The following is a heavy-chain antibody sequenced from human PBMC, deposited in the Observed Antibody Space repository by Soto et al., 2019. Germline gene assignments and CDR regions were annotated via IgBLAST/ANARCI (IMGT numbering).Heavy chain of an antibody. Sequence: GGSLRLSCAASGFTFSDYYMSWIRQAPGKGLEWVSAFSGSGGSTYYADSVKGRFTISRDNSKNTLYLQMNSLRAEDTAVYYCAKSGGVDSSSWYARGDYYYGMDVWGQGTTVTVSS. D-gene: IGHD6-13*01. CDR3: AKSGGVDSSSWYARGDYYYGMDV. V-gene: IGHV3-23*01. J-gene: IGHJ6*02. CDR2: FSGSGGST. CDR1: GFTFSDYY.